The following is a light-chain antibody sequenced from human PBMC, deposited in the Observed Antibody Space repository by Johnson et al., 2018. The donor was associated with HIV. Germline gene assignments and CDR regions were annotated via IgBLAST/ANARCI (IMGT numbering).Light chain of an antibody. CDR3: GTWDSSLSAGV. CDR2: ENN. CDR1: SSNIGKNY. V-gene: IGLV1-51*02. J-gene: IGLJ1*01. Sequence: QSVLTQPPSVSAAPGQKVTISCSGSSSNIGKNYVSWYQQLPGTAPKVLIYENNKRPSGIPDRFSGSKSGASATLGITGLQTGDEAYYYCGTWDSSLSAGVFGTGTTVTVL.